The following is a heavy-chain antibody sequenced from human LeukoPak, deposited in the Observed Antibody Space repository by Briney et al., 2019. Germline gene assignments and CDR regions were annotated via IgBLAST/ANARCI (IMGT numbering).Heavy chain of an antibody. CDR1: GFTFRSFA. D-gene: IGHD3-16*01. CDR3: AKDRLGGPYFFHY. V-gene: IGHV3-23*01. Sequence: GGTLRLSCAASGFTFRSFAMNWVRQAPGKGLECVSAISGGGDFTKYADSVKGRFTISRDNSKNTLYLQINSLRAEDTAVYFCAKDRLGGPYFFHYWGQGTLVTVSS. J-gene: IGHJ4*02. CDR2: ISGGGDFT.